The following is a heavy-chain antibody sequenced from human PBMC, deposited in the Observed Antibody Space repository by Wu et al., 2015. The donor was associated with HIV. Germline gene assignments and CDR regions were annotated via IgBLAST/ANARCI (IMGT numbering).Heavy chain of an antibody. D-gene: IGHD2-2*01. V-gene: IGHV1-69*05. CDR2: IIPIFGTA. J-gene: IGHJ4*02. CDR3: ARDKSSIVVDKESGLFLDY. Sequence: QVQLVQSGAEVKKPGSSVKVSCKASGGTFSSYAISWVRQAPGQGLEWMGGIIPIFGTANYAQKFQGRVTITTDESTSTAYMELSSLRSEDTAVYYCARDKSSIVVDKESGLFLDYWGQGTLVTVSS. CDR1: GGTFSSYA.